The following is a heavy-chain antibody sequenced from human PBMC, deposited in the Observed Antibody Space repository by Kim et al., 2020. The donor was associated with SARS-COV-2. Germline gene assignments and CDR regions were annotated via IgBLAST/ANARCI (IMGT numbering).Heavy chain of an antibody. CDR1: GGSISSYY. V-gene: IGHV4-59*13. Sequence: SETLSLTCTVSGGSISSYYWSWIRQPPGKGLEWIGYINYSGSTNYNPSLKSRVTISVDTSKNQFSLKLSSVTAADTAVYYCARSLNWNYLYYYYYGMDVWGHGTTVTVSS. CDR3: ARSLNWNYLYYYYYGMDV. J-gene: IGHJ6*02. CDR2: INYSGST. D-gene: IGHD1-7*01.